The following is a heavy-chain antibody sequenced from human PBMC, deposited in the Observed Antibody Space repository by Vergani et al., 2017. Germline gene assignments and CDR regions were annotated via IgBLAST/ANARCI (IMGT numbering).Heavy chain of an antibody. D-gene: IGHD2-8*01. J-gene: IGHJ4*02. Sequence: EVQLVESGGGLVKPGGSLRLSCAASGFSFSSYSMNWVRQAPGKELEWVASISGSSSYGFYRDSVEGRFTITRDNAKKSVYLQMNSLRAEDTAMYFCARGLWDCTHIRCSPPSYWGQGSQVTVSS. CDR1: GFSFSSYS. CDR3: ARGLWDCTHIRCSPPSY. V-gene: IGHV3-21*02. CDR2: ISGSSSYG.